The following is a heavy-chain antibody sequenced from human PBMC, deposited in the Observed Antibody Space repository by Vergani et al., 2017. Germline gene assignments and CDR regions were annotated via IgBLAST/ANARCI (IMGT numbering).Heavy chain of an antibody. Sequence: EVQLVESGGGLVKPGGSRRLSCAASGFTFSNAWMSWVRQAPGKGLEWVGRIKSKTDGGTTDYPAPVKGRFTISRDDSKNTLYLQMNSLKTEDTAVYYCTTERFYDYVWWSLGVVVIWGKGTTVTVSS. CDR2: IKSKTDGGTT. CDR3: TTERFYDYVWWSLGVVVI. J-gene: IGHJ6*04. CDR1: GFTFSNAW. V-gene: IGHV3-15*01. D-gene: IGHD3-16*01.